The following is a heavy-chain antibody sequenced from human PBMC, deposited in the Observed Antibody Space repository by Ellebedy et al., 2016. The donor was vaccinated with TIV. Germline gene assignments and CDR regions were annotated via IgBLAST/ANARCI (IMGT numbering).Heavy chain of an antibody. J-gene: IGHJ6*02. CDR1: GFTVGNHF. V-gene: IGHV3-53*05. Sequence: GESLKISCATSGFTVGNHFMRRVRQAPGKGREWVSLIYNGGSTVYADSVKGRLTISRDSSKNTLYLQMNSLRAEDRAVYYCARDSSGWPGVNYYSMDVWGQGTTVTVSS. D-gene: IGHD6-19*01. CDR2: IYNGGST. CDR3: ARDSSGWPGVNYYSMDV.